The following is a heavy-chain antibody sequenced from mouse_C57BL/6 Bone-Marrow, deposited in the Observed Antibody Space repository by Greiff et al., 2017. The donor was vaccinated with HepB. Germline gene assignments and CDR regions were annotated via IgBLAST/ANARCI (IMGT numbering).Heavy chain of an antibody. CDR2: IYPSDSET. CDR1: GYTFTSYW. CDR3: ARGIADYDEGPGDFDV. J-gene: IGHJ1*03. Sequence: QVQLQQPGAELVRPGSSVKLSCKASGYTFTSYWMDWVKQRPGQGLEWIGNIYPSDSETHYNQKFKDKATLTVDKSSSTAYMQLSSLTSEDSAVYYCARGIADYDEGPGDFDVWGTGTTVTVSS. V-gene: IGHV1-61*01. D-gene: IGHD2-4*01.